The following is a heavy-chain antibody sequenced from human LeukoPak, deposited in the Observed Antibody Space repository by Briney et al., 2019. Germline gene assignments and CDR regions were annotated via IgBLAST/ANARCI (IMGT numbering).Heavy chain of an antibody. CDR3: ARIPAYYYDSSGNDY. CDR1: GFSLSTSGMC. V-gene: IGHV2-70*11. CDR2: IDWDDDK. D-gene: IGHD3-22*01. Sequence: SGPTLVNPTQTLTLTCTFSGFSLSTSGMCVSWIRQPPGKALEWLARIDWDDDKYYSTSLKTRLTISKDTSKNQVVLTMTNMDPVDTATYYCARIPAYYYDSSGNDYWGQGTLVTVSP. J-gene: IGHJ4*02.